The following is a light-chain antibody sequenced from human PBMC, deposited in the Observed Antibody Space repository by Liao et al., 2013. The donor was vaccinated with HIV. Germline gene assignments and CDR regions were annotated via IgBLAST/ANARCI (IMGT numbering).Light chain of an antibody. Sequence: YELTQPPSVSVAPGKTARITCGGKNIGSKSVHWYQQKPGQAPVMVISFDSDRPSGIPERFSGSTSGNTATVTIARVEAGDEADYYCQAWDSTIAYVFGTGTKVTVL. V-gene: IGLV3-21*01. CDR1: NIGSKS. CDR2: FDS. J-gene: IGLJ1*01. CDR3: QAWDSTIAYV.